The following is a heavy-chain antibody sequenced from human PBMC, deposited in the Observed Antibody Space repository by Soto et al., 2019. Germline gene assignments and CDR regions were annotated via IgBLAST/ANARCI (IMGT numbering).Heavy chain of an antibody. CDR2: IDWDDDK. V-gene: IGHV2-70*01. Sequence: SGPTLVNPTQTLTLTCTFSGFSLSTSGMCVGWIRQPPGKALEWLALIDWDDDKYYSTSLKTRLTISKDTSKNQVVLTMTNMDPVDTATYYCARIRWGRGGIPAAPFDYWGQGTLVTVSS. CDR3: ARIRWGRGGIPAAPFDY. D-gene: IGHD2-2*01. J-gene: IGHJ4*02. CDR1: GFSLSTSGMC.